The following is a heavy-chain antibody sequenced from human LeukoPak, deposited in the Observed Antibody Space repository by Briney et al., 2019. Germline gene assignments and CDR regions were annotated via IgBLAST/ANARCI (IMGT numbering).Heavy chain of an antibody. CDR2: IIPIFGTA. V-gene: IGHV1-69*13. CDR1: GGTFSSYA. CDR3: ANDFHGDFPYFFDY. D-gene: IGHD3-3*01. Sequence: SVKVSCKASGGTFSSYAISWVRQAPGQGLEWMGGIIPIFGTANYAQKFQGRVTITADESTSTAYMELSSHRSEDTAVYYCANDFHGDFPYFFDYWGQGTLVTVSS. J-gene: IGHJ4*02.